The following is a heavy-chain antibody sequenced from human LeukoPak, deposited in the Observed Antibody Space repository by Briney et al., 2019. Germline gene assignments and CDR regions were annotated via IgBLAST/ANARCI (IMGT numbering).Heavy chain of an antibody. V-gene: IGHV3-21*01. CDR3: ARAGRYYDSSGYYFDAFDI. J-gene: IGHJ3*02. Sequence: PGGSLRLSCAASGFTFSSYSMNWVRQAPGKGLEWVSSISSSSSYIYYADSVKGRFTISRDNAKNSLYLQVNSLRAEDTAVYYCARAGRYYDSSGYYFDAFDIWGQGTMVTVSS. CDR1: GFTFSSYS. D-gene: IGHD3-22*01. CDR2: ISSSSSYI.